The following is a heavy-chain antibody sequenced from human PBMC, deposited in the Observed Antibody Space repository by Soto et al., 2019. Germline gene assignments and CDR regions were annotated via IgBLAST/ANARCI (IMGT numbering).Heavy chain of an antibody. CDR1: GYTFTSYG. Sequence: ASVKVSCKASGYTFTSYGISWVRQAPGQGLERMGWISAYNGNTNYAQKLQGRVTMTTDTSTSTAYMELRSLRSDDTAVYYCARGWHAYYYDSSGSPDAFDIWGQGTMVT. J-gene: IGHJ3*02. CDR3: ARGWHAYYYDSSGSPDAFDI. CDR2: ISAYNGNT. D-gene: IGHD3-22*01. V-gene: IGHV1-18*01.